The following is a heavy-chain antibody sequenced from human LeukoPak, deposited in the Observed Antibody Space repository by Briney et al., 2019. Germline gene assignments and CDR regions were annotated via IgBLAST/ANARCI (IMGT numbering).Heavy chain of an antibody. CDR3: AMYYDSSGYSFDY. J-gene: IGHJ4*02. CDR1: GGPISSSSYY. V-gene: IGHV4-39*01. Sequence: SDPLPLPCSLSGGPISSSSYYWRWIRQPPGKVQEWIGSIYYSATTYYSPALKCRETISVDTSKNRFSLKLSSVTAADTAVYYCAMYYDSSGYSFDYWGQGTLVTVSS. CDR2: IYYSATT. D-gene: IGHD3-22*01.